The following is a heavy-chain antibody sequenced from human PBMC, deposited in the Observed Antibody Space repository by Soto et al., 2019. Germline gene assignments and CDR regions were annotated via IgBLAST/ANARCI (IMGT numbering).Heavy chain of an antibody. V-gene: IGHV4-30-2*01. J-gene: IGHJ4*02. CDR3: ESSGRYGIFDY. Sequence: PSETLSLTCAVSVGSISSGGYSWSWIRQPPGKGLEWIGYIYHSGSTYYNPSLKSRVTISVDRSKNQFSLKLSSVTAADTAVYYCESSGRYGIFDYWGQGNLVTVSS. CDR2: IYHSGST. CDR1: VGSISSGGYS. D-gene: IGHD3-10*01.